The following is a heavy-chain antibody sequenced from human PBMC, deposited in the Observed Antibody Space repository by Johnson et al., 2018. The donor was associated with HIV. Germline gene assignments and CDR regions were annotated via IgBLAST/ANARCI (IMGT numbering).Heavy chain of an antibody. V-gene: IGHV3-23*04. CDR1: GFTFSSYA. Sequence: VQLVESGGGLVQPGGSLRLSCAASGFTFSSYAMSWVRQAPGKGLEWVSAISGSGGSTYYAASVKVRFTISRDNAKNSLYLQMNSLRAEDTAVYYCARGPSAYCGGDCPGGAFDIWGQGTMVTVSS. CDR3: ARGPSAYCGGDCPGGAFDI. J-gene: IGHJ3*02. D-gene: IGHD2-21*02. CDR2: ISGSGGST.